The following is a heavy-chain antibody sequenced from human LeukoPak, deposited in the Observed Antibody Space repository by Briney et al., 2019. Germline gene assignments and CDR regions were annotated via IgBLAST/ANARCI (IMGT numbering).Heavy chain of an antibody. CDR3: AKMGPGALTADAFDI. CDR1: GYSFTSYW. J-gene: IGHJ3*02. CDR2: ISPGDSDT. V-gene: IGHV5-51*01. Sequence: GESLKISCKGSGYSFTSYWIGWVRQMPGKGLEWMGNISPGDSDTRYIPSFQGQFTISADKSITTAYLQWSSLKASDTVTYYCAKMGPGALTADAFDIWGQGTTVTVSS. D-gene: IGHD1-14*01.